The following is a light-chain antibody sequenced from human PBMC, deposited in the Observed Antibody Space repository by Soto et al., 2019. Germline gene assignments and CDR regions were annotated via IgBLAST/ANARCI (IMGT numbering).Light chain of an antibody. CDR1: SGSIASNY. J-gene: IGLJ2*01. V-gene: IGLV6-57*01. Sequence: NFMLTQPHSVSESPGKTVTISCTRSSGSIASNYVQWYQQRPGSSPTTVIYEDNQRPSGVPDRFSGSIDSSSNSASLTISGLKTEDEADYYCQSYDSRNTVVFGGGTKLTVL. CDR3: QSYDSRNTVV. CDR2: EDN.